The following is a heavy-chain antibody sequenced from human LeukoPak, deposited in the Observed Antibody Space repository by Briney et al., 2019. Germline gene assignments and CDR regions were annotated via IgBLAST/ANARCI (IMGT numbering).Heavy chain of an antibody. J-gene: IGHJ4*02. V-gene: IGHV4-30-2*01. CDR1: GGSISSGGYY. CDR2: IYHSGST. D-gene: IGHD3-3*01. CDR3: ARGLERLSVFDS. Sequence: PSETLSLTCTVSGGSISSGGYYWSWIRQPPGKGLEWIGYIYHSGSTYYNPSLKSRVTISVDRSKNQFSLKLSSVTAADTAVYYCARGLERLSVFDSWGQGTLVTVSS.